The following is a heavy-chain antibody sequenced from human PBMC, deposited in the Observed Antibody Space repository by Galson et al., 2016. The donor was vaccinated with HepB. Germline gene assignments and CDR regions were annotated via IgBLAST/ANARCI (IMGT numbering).Heavy chain of an antibody. CDR2: ISTDGSAA. V-gene: IGHV3-74*01. J-gene: IGHJ4*02. CDR3: GAFRGDSSGYGEY. CDR1: GFTFSRYW. D-gene: IGHD5-18*01. Sequence: SLRLSCAASGFTFSRYWMHWVRQAPGKGLVWVSRISTDGSAANQADSVKGRFTISRENARNTVYLQINSLTAEDTAVYYCGAFRGDSSGYGEYWSQGTLVTVSS.